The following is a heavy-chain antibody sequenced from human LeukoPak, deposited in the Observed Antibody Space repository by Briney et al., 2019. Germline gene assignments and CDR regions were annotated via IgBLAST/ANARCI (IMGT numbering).Heavy chain of an antibody. CDR2: FIAYKGNT. Sequence: ASVTVSCKDSGYILTSYGISWVRQAPGPGLEWMGWFIAYKGNTNYAQTLQDRVTMHTSPSTSTAYMELRSLRSDDTAVYHCARTSGTGWFDPWGQGTLVTVSS. CDR1: GYILTSYG. J-gene: IGHJ5*02. V-gene: IGHV1-18*01. D-gene: IGHD2-8*02. CDR3: ARTSGTGWFDP.